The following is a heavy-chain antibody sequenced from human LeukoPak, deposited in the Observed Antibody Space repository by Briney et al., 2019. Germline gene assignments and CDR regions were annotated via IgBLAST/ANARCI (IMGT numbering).Heavy chain of an antibody. CDR1: GFTFSSNY. V-gene: IGHV3-53*01. D-gene: IGHD3-10*01. J-gene: IGHJ4*02. CDR2: IYSGGST. CDR3: AVSMVRGVSIYYFDY. Sequence: PGGSLRLSCAASGFTFSSNYMSWVRQAPGKGLEWVSVIYSGGSTYYADSVKGRFTISRDNSKNTLYLQMNSLRAEDTAVYYCAVSMVRGVSIYYFDYWGQGTLVAVSS.